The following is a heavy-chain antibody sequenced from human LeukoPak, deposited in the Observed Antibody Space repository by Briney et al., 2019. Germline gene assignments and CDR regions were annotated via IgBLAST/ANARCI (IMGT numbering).Heavy chain of an antibody. V-gene: IGHV4-59*08. D-gene: IGHD5-24*01. CDR1: GGSISSYY. Sequence: SETLSLTCTVSGGSISSYYWSWNRQPPGKGLEWIGYIYYSGSTNYNPSLKSRVTISVDTSKNQFSLKLSSVTAADTAVYYCARSENRDGYNDYWGQGTLVTVSS. CDR3: ARSENRDGYNDY. J-gene: IGHJ4*02. CDR2: IYYSGST.